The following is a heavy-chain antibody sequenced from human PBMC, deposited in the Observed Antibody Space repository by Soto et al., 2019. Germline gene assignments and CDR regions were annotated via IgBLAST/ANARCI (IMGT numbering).Heavy chain of an antibody. CDR1: GFTFSSYA. V-gene: IGHV3-23*01. Sequence: PGGSLRLSCAASGFTFSSYAMSWVRQAPGKGLEWVSAISGSSGSTYYADSVKGRFTISRDNSKNTLYLQMNSLRAEDTAVYYCAKARAQYYDFWSGYPVDYWGQGTLVTVSS. CDR2: ISGSSGST. D-gene: IGHD3-3*01. J-gene: IGHJ4*02. CDR3: AKARAQYYDFWSGYPVDY.